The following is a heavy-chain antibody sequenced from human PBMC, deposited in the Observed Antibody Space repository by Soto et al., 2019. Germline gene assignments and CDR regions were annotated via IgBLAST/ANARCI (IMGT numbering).Heavy chain of an antibody. CDR3: ARARVYATGPLDF. Sequence: GSLRISCAASGFTFTSYTMNWVPQAPGKGLDWVSSISSSSDYIYYADSMKGRVTISRDNAKNSLFLDMNSLTGEDTAVYYCARARVYATGPLDFWGQGTLATVSS. CDR2: ISSSSDYI. V-gene: IGHV3-21*06. CDR1: GFTFTSYT. J-gene: IGHJ4*02. D-gene: IGHD6-13*01.